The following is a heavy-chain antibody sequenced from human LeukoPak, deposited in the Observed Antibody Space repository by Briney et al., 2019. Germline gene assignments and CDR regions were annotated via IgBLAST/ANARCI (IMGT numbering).Heavy chain of an antibody. J-gene: IGHJ4*02. Sequence: GGSLRLSCAASGFTFSSYNMNWVRQAPGKGLEWVSSISGSSSYIYYADSVKGRFTISRDNAKNALYLQMNSLRAEDTALYYCARDSIPVSVYFDHWGQGTLVTVSS. CDR1: GFTFSSYN. CDR3: ARDSIPVSVYFDH. V-gene: IGHV3-21*01. D-gene: IGHD6-19*01. CDR2: ISGSSSYI.